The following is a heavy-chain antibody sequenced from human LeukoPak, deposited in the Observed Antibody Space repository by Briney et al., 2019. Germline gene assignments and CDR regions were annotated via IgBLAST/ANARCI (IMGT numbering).Heavy chain of an antibody. V-gene: IGHV4-34*01. CDR3: ARVEGIGSYLDY. CDR1: GGSFSDYY. J-gene: IGHJ4*02. D-gene: IGHD1-26*01. CDR2: INHVETA. Sequence: SETLSLTCAVYGGSFSDYYWTWIRQPPGKGLEWIGEINHVETANYNPSLKSRVAISVDTSKSQFSLRLNSVTAADTAVYYCARVEGIGSYLDYWGQGTLVTVSS.